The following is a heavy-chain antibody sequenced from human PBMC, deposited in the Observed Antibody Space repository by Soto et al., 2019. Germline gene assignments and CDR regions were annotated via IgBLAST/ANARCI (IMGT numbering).Heavy chain of an antibody. Sequence: PSLTLSLTCTVSGGSISGGAYYWSWIRQQPGKGLEWIGYIYYSGSTYYNPSLKSRVTISVDRSKNQFSLKLSSVTAADTAVYYCARTNGDLDYWGQGTLVTVSS. D-gene: IGHD4-17*01. CDR2: IYYSGST. CDR3: ARTNGDLDY. V-gene: IGHV4-30-2*01. CDR1: GGSISGGAYY. J-gene: IGHJ4*02.